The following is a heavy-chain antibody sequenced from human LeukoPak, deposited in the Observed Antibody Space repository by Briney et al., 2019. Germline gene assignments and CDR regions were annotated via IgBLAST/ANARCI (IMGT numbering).Heavy chain of an antibody. CDR3: ARDYPKAFDI. V-gene: IGHV3-21*01. Sequence: GGSLRLSCTASGFTFTSYSMNWVRQAPGKGLEWVSSISSRSSYIYYADSVKRRFTIYRDNAKNSLYLQMNSLRDEDAAVYYCARDYPKAFDIWGEGTMVSVSS. CDR1: GFTFTSYS. CDR2: ISSRSSYI. J-gene: IGHJ3*02.